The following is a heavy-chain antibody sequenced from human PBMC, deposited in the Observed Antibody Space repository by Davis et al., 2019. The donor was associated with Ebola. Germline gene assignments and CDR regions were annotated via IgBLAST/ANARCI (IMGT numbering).Heavy chain of an antibody. CDR3: ARLRGVVGAGHAFDI. CDR2: ISSSSSYM. J-gene: IGHJ3*02. CDR1: GFTFSSYS. Sequence: GGSLRLSCAASGFTFSSYSMNWVRQAPGKGLEWVSSISSSSSYMYYADSVKGRFTISRDNAKNSLYLQMNSLRAEDTAVYYCARLRGVVGAGHAFDIWGQGTMVTVSS. D-gene: IGHD1-26*01. V-gene: IGHV3-21*01.